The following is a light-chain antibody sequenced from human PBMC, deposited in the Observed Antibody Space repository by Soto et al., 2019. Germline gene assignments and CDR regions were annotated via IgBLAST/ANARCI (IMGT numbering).Light chain of an antibody. CDR1: QSVSSNY. CDR2: GAS. V-gene: IGKV3-20*01. J-gene: IGKJ1*01. CDR3: QQFGSSPPWT. Sequence: EIVLTQSPRTLSLSPGERATLSCRASQSVSSNYLVWYQQKPGQPPRLLIYGASSRATGIPDRFSGSGSGTDFTLTISRLEPEDFALYYCQQFGSSPPWTFGQGTKVEIK.